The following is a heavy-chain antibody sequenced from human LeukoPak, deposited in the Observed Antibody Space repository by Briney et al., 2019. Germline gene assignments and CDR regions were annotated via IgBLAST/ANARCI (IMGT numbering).Heavy chain of an antibody. CDR3: VREFSGGLFDY. V-gene: IGHV1-46*01. Sequence: ASVKVSCKASGYTFTNYYMHWVRQAPGQGPEWMGIIIPSGGNTNYAQKLQGRVTMTRDTSTSTVYLELSSLRSEDTAVYYCVREFSGGLFDYWGQGTLVTVSS. J-gene: IGHJ4*02. CDR2: IIPSGGNT. CDR1: GYTFTNYY. D-gene: IGHD3-10*01.